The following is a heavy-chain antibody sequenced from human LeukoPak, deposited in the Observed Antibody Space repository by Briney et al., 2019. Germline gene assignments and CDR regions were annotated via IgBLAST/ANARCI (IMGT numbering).Heavy chain of an antibody. CDR3: VRNLAVAGTCFDS. CDR1: GFTFSSYG. Sequence: GRSLRLSCAASGFTFSSYGMHWVRQAPGTGLEWVANIKQDGSDRNYVTSVRGRFTISRDNAESSLFLQMNSLRAEDTAVYYCVRNLAVAGTCFDSWGQGTLVTVSS. V-gene: IGHV3-7*03. CDR2: IKQDGSDR. D-gene: IGHD6-19*01. J-gene: IGHJ4*02.